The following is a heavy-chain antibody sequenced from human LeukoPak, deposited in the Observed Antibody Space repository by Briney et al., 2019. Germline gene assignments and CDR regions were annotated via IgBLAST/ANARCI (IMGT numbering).Heavy chain of an antibody. J-gene: IGHJ3*02. D-gene: IGHD3-3*01. CDR3: ARPTNHYDLWSGYAVYAFDI. V-gene: IGHV4-39*01. CDR1: GGSISSSSYY. Sequence: SETLSLTCTVSGGSISSSSYYWGWIRRPPGKGLEWIGSIYYSGSTYYNPSLKSRVTISVDTSKNQFSLKLSSVTAVDTAVYYCARPTNHYDLWSGYAVYAFDIWGQGTMVTVSS. CDR2: IYYSGST.